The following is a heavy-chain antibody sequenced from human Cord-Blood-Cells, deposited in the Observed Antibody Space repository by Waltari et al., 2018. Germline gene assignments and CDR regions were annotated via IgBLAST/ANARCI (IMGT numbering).Heavy chain of an antibody. V-gene: IGHV4-4*07. CDR3: AGDLGIVVVPAANPNWYFDL. CDR1: GGSISSYY. CDR2: IYTSGST. D-gene: IGHD2-2*01. Sequence: QVQLQESGPGLVKPSETLSLTCTVSGGSISSYYWSWIRQPAGKGLEWIGRIYTSGSTNYNPSLKSRVTMSVDTSKNQFSLKLSSVTAADTAVYYCAGDLGIVVVPAANPNWYFDLWGRGTLVTVSS. J-gene: IGHJ2*01.